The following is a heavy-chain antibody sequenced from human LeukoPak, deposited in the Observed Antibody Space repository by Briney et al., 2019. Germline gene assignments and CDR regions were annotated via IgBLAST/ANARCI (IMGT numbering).Heavy chain of an antibody. Sequence: SETLSLTCTVSGGSISSYYWSWIRQPPGKGLEWIGYIYYSGSTNHNPSLKSRVTISVDTSKNQFSLKLSSVTAADTAVYYCARASGYSYGYSFDYWGQGTLVTVSS. V-gene: IGHV4-59*01. CDR2: IYYSGST. CDR1: GGSISSYY. D-gene: IGHD5-18*01. CDR3: ARASGYSYGYSFDY. J-gene: IGHJ4*02.